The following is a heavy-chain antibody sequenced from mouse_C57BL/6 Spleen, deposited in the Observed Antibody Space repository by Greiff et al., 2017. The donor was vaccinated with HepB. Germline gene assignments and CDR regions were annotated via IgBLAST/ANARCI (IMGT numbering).Heavy chain of an antibody. Sequence: EVKLQESVAELVRPGASVKLSCTASGFNIKNTYMHWVKQRPEQGLEWIGRIDPANGNTKYAPKFQGKATITADTSSNTAYLQLSSLTSEDTAIYYCARYYYGSSYDYYAMDYWGQGTSVTVSS. V-gene: IGHV14-3*01. CDR1: GFNIKNTY. D-gene: IGHD1-1*01. J-gene: IGHJ4*01. CDR2: IDPANGNT. CDR3: ARYYYGSSYDYYAMDY.